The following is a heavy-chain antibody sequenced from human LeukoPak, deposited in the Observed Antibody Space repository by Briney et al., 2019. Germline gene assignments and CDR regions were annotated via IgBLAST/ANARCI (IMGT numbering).Heavy chain of an antibody. Sequence: SETLSLTCTVSRSSISSYYWSWIRQPPGKGLEWIGYIYYSGSTNYNPSPKSRVTISVDTSKNQFSLKLSSVTAADTAVYYCARDLSYNNWFDPWGQGTLVTVSS. D-gene: IGHD2-2*02. V-gene: IGHV4-59*01. CDR2: IYYSGST. CDR1: RSSISSYY. CDR3: ARDLSYNNWFDP. J-gene: IGHJ5*02.